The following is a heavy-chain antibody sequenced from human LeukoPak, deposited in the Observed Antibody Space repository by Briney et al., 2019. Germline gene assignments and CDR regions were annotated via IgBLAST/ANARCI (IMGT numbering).Heavy chain of an antibody. CDR3: AQQLGYCSGGSCYFTS. CDR2: INNDGDNT. D-gene: IGHD2-15*01. V-gene: IGHV3-23*01. CDR1: GFTFRTYA. J-gene: IGHJ5*02. Sequence: GSLRLFCAASGFTFRTYALSWVRQTPGKGLEWGSAINNDGDNTYYADSVKGRFSVSRDNSKNTLHLQMNSLRAEDTAKYYCAQQLGYCSGGSCYFTSWGQGTLVTVSS.